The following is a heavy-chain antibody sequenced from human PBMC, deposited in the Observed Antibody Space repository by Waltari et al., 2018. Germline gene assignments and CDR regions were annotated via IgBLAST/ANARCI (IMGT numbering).Heavy chain of an antibody. CDR3: ARMEQAYYYGSGSEFDY. V-gene: IGHV3-23*01. J-gene: IGHJ4*02. D-gene: IGHD3-10*01. CDR1: GFTFSSYA. CDR2: INGSGGST. Sequence: EVQLLESGGGLVQPGGSLRLSCAASGFTFSSYAMSWVRQAPGRGLEWVSAINGSGGSTDYADSVKGRFTISRDNSKNTLYLQMNSLRAEDTAVYYCARMEQAYYYGSGSEFDYWGQGTLVTVSS.